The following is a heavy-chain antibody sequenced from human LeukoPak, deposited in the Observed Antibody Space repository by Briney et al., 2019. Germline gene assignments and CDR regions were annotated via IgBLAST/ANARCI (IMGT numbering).Heavy chain of an antibody. V-gene: IGHV3-7*03. CDR3: ARDRRGPFDY. J-gene: IGHJ4*02. CDR1: GFNFSSYW. Sequence: GGSLRLSCAASGFNFSSYWMTWVRQAPGKGLEWVANIKQDGSEKYCVDSLKGRFTISRDNAKNSLYLQMNSLRADDTGVYYCARDRRGPFDYWGQGTLVTVSS. CDR2: IKQDGSEK. D-gene: IGHD3-10*01.